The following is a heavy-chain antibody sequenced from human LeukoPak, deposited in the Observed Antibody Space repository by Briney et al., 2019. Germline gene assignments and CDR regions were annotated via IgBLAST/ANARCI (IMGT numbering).Heavy chain of an antibody. CDR1: GFTVNSHY. D-gene: IGHD1-26*01. CDR2: IYDGGTT. Sequence: GGSLRLSCAASGFTVNSHYMSWVRQAPGKGLEWVSIIYDGGTTSYEDSVKGRFTISRDNSNNILYLQMSSLRAEDTAVYYCATVAGGTYHFDLWGQGALITVSS. J-gene: IGHJ4*02. CDR3: ATVAGGTYHFDL. V-gene: IGHV3-53*01.